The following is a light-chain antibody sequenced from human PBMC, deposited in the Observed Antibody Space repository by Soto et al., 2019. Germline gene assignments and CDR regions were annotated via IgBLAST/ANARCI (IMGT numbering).Light chain of an antibody. CDR2: AAS. CDR3: QQFHTTPYT. V-gene: IGKV1-39*01. Sequence: DIQMTQSPSSLSASVGDRVTITCRASQSISRYLNWYQQQPGKAPKLLISAASSLQSGVPSRFSGSGSGTDFPLTVSSLQHEDSATYYCQQFHTTPYTFGQGTKLEIK. J-gene: IGKJ2*01. CDR1: QSISRY.